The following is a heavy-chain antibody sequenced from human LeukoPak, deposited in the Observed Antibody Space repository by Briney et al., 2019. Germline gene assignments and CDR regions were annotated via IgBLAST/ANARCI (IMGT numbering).Heavy chain of an antibody. J-gene: IGHJ6*03. CDR2: VYYTGDT. Sequence: SETLSLTCTVSGGSISSSSYYWGWIRQPPGKGLEWIGRVYYTGDTDYNPSLKSRVTISVDMSKTQFSLKLTSVTAADTAVYYCAIEPHIAVADFYYYYYMDVWGKGTTVTVSS. CDR3: AIEPHIAVADFYYYYYMDV. CDR1: GGSISSSSYY. V-gene: IGHV4-39*07. D-gene: IGHD6-19*01.